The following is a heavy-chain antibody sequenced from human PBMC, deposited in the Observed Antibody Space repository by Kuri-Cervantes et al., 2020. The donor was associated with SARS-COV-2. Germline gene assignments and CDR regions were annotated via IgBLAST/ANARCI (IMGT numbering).Heavy chain of an antibody. J-gene: IGHJ3*02. D-gene: IGHD1-14*01. CDR3: ARGADHYDAFDI. Sequence: GSLRLSCTVSGGSISSYYWSWIRQPAGKGLEWIGRIYTSGSTNYNPSLKSRVTISVDTPKNQFSLKLSSVTAADTAVYYCARGADHYDAFDIWGQGTMVTVSS. CDR1: GGSISSYY. V-gene: IGHV4-4*07. CDR2: IYTSGST.